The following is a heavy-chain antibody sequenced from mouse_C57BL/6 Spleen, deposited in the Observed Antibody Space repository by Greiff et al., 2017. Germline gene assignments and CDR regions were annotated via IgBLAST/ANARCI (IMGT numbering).Heavy chain of an antibody. J-gene: IGHJ3*01. Sequence: VQLQQSGAELMKPGASVKLSCKATGYTFTGSWIEWVKQRPGHGLEWIGEILPGSGSTNYNEQFKGKATFTADKSYNTAYMQLSSLTTEDSAIYYCAREYGNGYYRFAYWGQGTLVTVSA. CDR3: AREYGNGYYRFAY. CDR2: ILPGSGST. D-gene: IGHD2-3*01. CDR1: GYTFTGSW. V-gene: IGHV1-9*01.